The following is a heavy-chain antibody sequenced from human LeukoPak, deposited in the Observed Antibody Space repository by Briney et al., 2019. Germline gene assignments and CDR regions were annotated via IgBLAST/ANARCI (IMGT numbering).Heavy chain of an antibody. V-gene: IGHV3-33*01. CDR2: IWYDGSNK. CDR3: ARDGTMATAFDY. Sequence: GGSLRLSCAASGFTFSSYGMHWVRQAPDKGLEWVAVIWYDGSNKYYADSVKGRFTISRDNSKNTLYLQMNSLRAEDTAVYYCARDGTMATAFDYWGQGTLVTVSS. J-gene: IGHJ4*02. CDR1: GFTFSSYG. D-gene: IGHD5-24*01.